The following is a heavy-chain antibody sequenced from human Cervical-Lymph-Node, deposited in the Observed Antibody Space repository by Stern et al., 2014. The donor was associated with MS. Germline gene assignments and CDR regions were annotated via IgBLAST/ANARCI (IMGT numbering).Heavy chain of an antibody. D-gene: IGHD3-10*01. Sequence: QVQLVQSGAEVKKPGASVKLSCKASGYTFTRFGIHWVRQAPGQRPEWMGWINTVNGNTKYSQKFQGRVIITRDTSASTAQMDLSGLGFEDTAIYYCARDFYGSGSYDDALDIWGRGTMVTVSS. CDR2: INTVNGNT. CDR3: ARDFYGSGSYDDALDI. CDR1: GYTFTRFG. J-gene: IGHJ3*02. V-gene: IGHV1-3*04.